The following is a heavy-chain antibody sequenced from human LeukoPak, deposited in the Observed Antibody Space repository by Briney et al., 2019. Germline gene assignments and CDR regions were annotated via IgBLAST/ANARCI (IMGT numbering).Heavy chain of an antibody. CDR2: INHSGST. V-gene: IGHV4-34*01. CDR3: ARGQLITIFGVVIRRRSDAFDI. J-gene: IGHJ3*02. CDR1: GGSFSGYY. D-gene: IGHD3-3*01. Sequence: SETLSLTCAVYGGSFSGYYWSWIRQPPGKGLEWIGEINHSGSTNYNPSLKSRVTISVDTSKNQFALKLSSVTAADTAVYYCARGQLITIFGVVIRRRSDAFDIWGQGTMVTVSS.